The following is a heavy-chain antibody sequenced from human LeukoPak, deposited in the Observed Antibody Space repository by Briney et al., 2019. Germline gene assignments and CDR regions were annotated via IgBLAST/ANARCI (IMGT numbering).Heavy chain of an antibody. CDR2: MNPNSGNT. CDR3: AREGCSSTNCHVLGDDNWFDP. J-gene: IGHJ5*02. V-gene: IGHV1-8*01. CDR1: GYTFTSYD. D-gene: IGHD2-2*01. Sequence: EASVKVSCKASGYTFTSYDINWVRQATGQGLEWMGWMNPNSGNTGYAQKFQGRVTMTRNTSISTAYMELSSLRSEDTAVYYCAREGCSSTNCHVLGDDNWFDPWGQGTLVTVSS.